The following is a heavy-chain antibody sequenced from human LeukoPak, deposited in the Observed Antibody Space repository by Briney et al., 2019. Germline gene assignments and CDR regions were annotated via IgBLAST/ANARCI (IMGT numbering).Heavy chain of an antibody. CDR3: ARVQWELPHYYYMDV. CDR2: IYTSGST. V-gene: IGHV4-61*02. Sequence: SETLSLTCTVSGGSVDSGSYYWSWIRQPAGKGLEWIGRIYTSGSTNYNPSLKSRVTMSVDTSKNQFSLKLSSVTAADTAVYYCARVQWELPHYYYMDVWGKGTTVTVSS. D-gene: IGHD1-26*01. CDR1: GGSVDSGSYY. J-gene: IGHJ6*03.